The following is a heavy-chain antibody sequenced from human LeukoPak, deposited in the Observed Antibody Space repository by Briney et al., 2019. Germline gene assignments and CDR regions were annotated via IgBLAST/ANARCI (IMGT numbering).Heavy chain of an antibody. J-gene: IGHJ4*02. CDR3: AKDLGNYYGSGSYYNDYALDY. CDR1: GFTFSSYA. Sequence: GGSLRLSCAASGFTFSSYAMSWVRQAPGKGLEWVSAISGSGGSTYYADSVKGRFTISRDNSKNMLYLQMNSLRAEDTAVYYCAKDLGNYYGSGSYYNDYALDYWGQGTLVTVSS. D-gene: IGHD3-10*01. CDR2: ISGSGGST. V-gene: IGHV3-23*01.